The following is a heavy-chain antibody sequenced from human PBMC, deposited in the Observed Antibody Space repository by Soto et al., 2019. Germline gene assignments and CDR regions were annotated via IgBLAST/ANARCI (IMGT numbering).Heavy chain of an antibody. Sequence: SETLSLTCTVSSGSGSSGSYYWSWIRQPPGKGLGWIGYIYYRGGTNYNPSLKSRVTISAGTSKNQFSLKLSSVTAADTAVYYCARGQQLTIDFWGQGTLVTVSS. CDR1: SGSGSSGSYY. CDR2: IYYRGGT. CDR3: ARGQQLTIDF. J-gene: IGHJ4*02. V-gene: IGHV4-61*01. D-gene: IGHD6-13*01.